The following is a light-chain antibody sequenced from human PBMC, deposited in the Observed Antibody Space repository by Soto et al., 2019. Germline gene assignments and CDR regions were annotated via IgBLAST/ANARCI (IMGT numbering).Light chain of an antibody. CDR3: QQSYGTPYT. J-gene: IGKJ2*01. CDR2: AAS. Sequence: DIQMTQSPSSLSASVGDRVTITCRASQSISSYLNWYQQKPGKAPKLLIYAASSLQSGVPSRFSGSGSGTDFTLTISSLQPEDFATYYCQQSYGTPYTFGQGTKVAIK. V-gene: IGKV1-39*01. CDR1: QSISSY.